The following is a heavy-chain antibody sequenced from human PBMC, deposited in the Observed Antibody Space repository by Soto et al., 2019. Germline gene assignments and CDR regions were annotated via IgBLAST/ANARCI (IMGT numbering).Heavy chain of an antibody. CDR3: ARAHCSGGSCYSSLAFDI. CDR2: IYSGGST. V-gene: IGHV3-53*04. Sequence: EVQLVESGGGLVQPGGSLRLSCAASGFTVSSNYMSWVRQAPGKGLEWVSVIYSGGSTYYADSVKGRFTISRHNSKNTLYLQMNSLRAEDTVVYYCARAHCSGGSCYSSLAFDIWGQGTMVTVSS. CDR1: GFTVSSNY. D-gene: IGHD2-15*01. J-gene: IGHJ3*02.